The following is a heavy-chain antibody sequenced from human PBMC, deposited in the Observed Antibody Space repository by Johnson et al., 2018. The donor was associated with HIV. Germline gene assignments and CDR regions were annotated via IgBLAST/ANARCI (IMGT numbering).Heavy chain of an antibody. D-gene: IGHD5-12*01. J-gene: IGHJ3*02. CDR1: GFTFSNYA. V-gene: IGHV3-23*04. CDR2: ITASGGTT. Sequence: VQLVESGGGLVQPGTSLRLSCVASGFTFSNYAMTWVRQAPGEGLEWVADITASGGTTYYAASVKGRFTVSRDDSKNTLYLQMNSLRAEDTAVYYCARGDGFDYGNAVDIWGQGTMVTVSS. CDR3: ARGDGFDYGNAVDI.